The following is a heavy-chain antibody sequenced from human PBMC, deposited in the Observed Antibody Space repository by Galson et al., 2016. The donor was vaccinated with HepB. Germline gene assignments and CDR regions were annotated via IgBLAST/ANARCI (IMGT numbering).Heavy chain of an antibody. J-gene: IGHJ4*02. CDR3: ARTTLDYLDH. Sequence: SLRLSCAASGVNVRNNYMSWVRQAPGKGLEWVSVIYGGGDTFYSDSVKGRFTISRDSSKDTLFLQMNSLRVEDTAVYYCARTTLDYLDHWGQGALVTVSS. V-gene: IGHV3-53*01. CDR1: GVNVRNNY. D-gene: IGHD1-1*01. CDR2: IYGGGDT.